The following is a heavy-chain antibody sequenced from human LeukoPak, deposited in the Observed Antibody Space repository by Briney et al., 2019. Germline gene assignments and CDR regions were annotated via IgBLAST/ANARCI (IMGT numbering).Heavy chain of an antibody. J-gene: IGHJ5*02. V-gene: IGHV4-34*01. CDR2: INHSGST. CDR1: SGSFSGYY. CDR3: ARHSRHLIHCSSASCYGGGWFDP. Sequence: PSETLSLTCAVYSGSFSGYYWSWIRQPPGKGLEWIGEINHSGSTNYNPSLKSRVTISVDTSKNQFSLKLSSVTAADTAVYYCARHSRHLIHCSSASCYGGGWFDPWGQGTLVTVSS. D-gene: IGHD2-2*01.